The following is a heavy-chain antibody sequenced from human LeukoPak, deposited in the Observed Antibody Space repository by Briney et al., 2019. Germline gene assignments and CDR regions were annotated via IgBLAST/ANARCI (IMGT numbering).Heavy chain of an antibody. CDR3: AKDQYGSGAQFDY. V-gene: IGHV3-23*01. J-gene: IGHJ4*02. CDR1: GFTFSSYA. CDR2: ISGSGDST. D-gene: IGHD3-10*01. Sequence: SGGSLRLSCAASGFTFSSYAMSWVRQAPGKGLEWVSAISGSGDSTYYADSVKGRLTISRDNSKNTLYLQIYSLRAEDTAVYYCAKDQYGSGAQFDYWGQGTLVTVSS.